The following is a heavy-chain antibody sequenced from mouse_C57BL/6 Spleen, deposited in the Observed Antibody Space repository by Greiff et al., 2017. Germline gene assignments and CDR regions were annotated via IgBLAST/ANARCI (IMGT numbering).Heavy chain of an antibody. CDR3: ARPYYGSRWYFDV. D-gene: IGHD1-1*01. CDR2: INPNNGGT. CDR1: GYTFTDYN. Sequence: EVQLQESGPELVKPGASVKIPCKASGYTFTDYNMDWVKQSNGKSLEWIGDINPNNGGTIYNQKFKGKATLTVDKSSSTAYMELRSLTSEDTAVYYCARPYYGSRWYFDVWGTGTTVTVSS. V-gene: IGHV1-18*01. J-gene: IGHJ1*03.